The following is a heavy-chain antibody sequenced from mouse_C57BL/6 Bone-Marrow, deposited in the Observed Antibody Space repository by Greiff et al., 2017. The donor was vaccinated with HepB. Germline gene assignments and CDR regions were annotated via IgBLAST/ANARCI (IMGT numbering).Heavy chain of an antibody. D-gene: IGHD3-2*02. J-gene: IGHJ3*01. V-gene: IGHV1-18*01. Sequence: EVKLEGSGPELVKPGASVKIPCKASGYTFTDYNMDWVKQSHGKSLEWIGDINPNNGGTIYNQKFKGKATLTVDKSSSTAYMELRTLTSEDTAVYYCARSASLDSSGYGFAYWGQGTLVTVSA. CDR2: INPNNGGT. CDR1: GYTFTDYN. CDR3: ARSASLDSSGYGFAY.